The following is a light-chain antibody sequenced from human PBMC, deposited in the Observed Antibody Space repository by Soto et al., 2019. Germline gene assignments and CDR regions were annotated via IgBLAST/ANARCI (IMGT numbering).Light chain of an antibody. CDR1: SSDVGGYNY. CDR3: TSYTRDTALV. Sequence: QSALTQPRSVSGSPGQSVTISCTGTSSDVGGYNYVSWYQQHPGKAPKVMIYVVSKRPSGVPDRFSGSKSGNTASLTISGLQAGDEADYHCTSYTRDTALVFGTGTKLTVL. J-gene: IGLJ1*01. CDR2: VVS. V-gene: IGLV2-11*01.